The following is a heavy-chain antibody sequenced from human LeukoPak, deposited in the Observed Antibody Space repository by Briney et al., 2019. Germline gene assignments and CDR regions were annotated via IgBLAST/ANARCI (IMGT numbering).Heavy chain of an antibody. CDR1: GGTLNNYV. CDR3: EISPPLVTIHFYYFMDV. Sequence: RASVNVSCKASGGTLNNYVLSWVRQAPGQGPEWLGGFIPTFGTPNYAQRFRDRGTITTDKTTNTASLELSSLRFEDTDVYYCEISPPLVTIHFYYFMDVWGTGTTVTISS. J-gene: IGHJ6*03. D-gene: IGHD5-24*01. CDR2: FIPTFGTP. V-gene: IGHV1-69*05.